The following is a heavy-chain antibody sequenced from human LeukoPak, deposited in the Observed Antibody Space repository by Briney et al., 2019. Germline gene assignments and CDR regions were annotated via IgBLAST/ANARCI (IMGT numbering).Heavy chain of an antibody. CDR1: GYTFTSYY. CDR3: ARDEGDTMVRGVAAPYYYGMDV. Sequence: VASVKVSCKASGYTFTSYYMHWVRQAPGQGLEWMGLINPSGGSTSYAQKFQGRVTMTRDTSTSTVYMELSSLRSEDTAVYYCARDEGDTMVRGVAAPYYYGMDVWGKGTTVTVSS. J-gene: IGHJ6*04. D-gene: IGHD3-10*01. CDR2: INPSGGST. V-gene: IGHV1-46*01.